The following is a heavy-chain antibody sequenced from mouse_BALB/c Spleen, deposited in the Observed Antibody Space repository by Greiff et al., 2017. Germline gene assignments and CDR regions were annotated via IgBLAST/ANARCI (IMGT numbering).Heavy chain of an antibody. J-gene: IGHJ3*01. V-gene: IGHV1-9*01. CDR2: ILPGSGST. CDR1: GYTFSSYW. D-gene: IGHD2-14*01. CDR3: ARGGAYYGYWFAY. Sequence: VQLQQSGAELMKPGASVKISCKATGYTFSSYWIEWVKQRPGHGLEWIGEILPGSGSTNYNEKFKGKATFTADTSSNTAYMQLSSLTSEDSAVYYCARGGAYYGYWFAYGGQGTLVTVSA.